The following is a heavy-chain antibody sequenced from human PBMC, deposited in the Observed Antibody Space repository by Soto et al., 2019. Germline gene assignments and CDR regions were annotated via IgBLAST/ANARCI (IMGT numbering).Heavy chain of an antibody. V-gene: IGHV3-48*01. CDR3: ARSRVAGRDALES. CDR2: ISSSSSSI. CDR1: GFSFISYS. J-gene: IGHJ3*02. Sequence: GGSLRLSCAASGFSFISYSINWVLQAPWKGLEWVSYISSSSSSIFYADSVKGRFAVSRDNAKNSLYLQMDSLRAEDTAVYYWARSRVAGRDALESWGKGKMVTV. D-gene: IGHD6-19*01.